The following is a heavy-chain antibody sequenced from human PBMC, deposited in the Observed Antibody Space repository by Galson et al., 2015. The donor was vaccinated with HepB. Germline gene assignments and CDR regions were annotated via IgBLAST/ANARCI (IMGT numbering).Heavy chain of an antibody. V-gene: IGHV1-3*01. Sequence: SVKVSCKASGYTFTAYTIQWVRQAAGQRLEWVALINGGNGNTKYSGKFQGRVTITMDTSASTSYMELTGLTFEDTAVYYCARGHPWQIIEFWEHFDYWGQGTLVAVSS. J-gene: IGHJ4*02. D-gene: IGHD1-26*01. CDR3: ARGHPWQIIEFWEHFDY. CDR1: GYTFTAYT. CDR2: INGGNGNT.